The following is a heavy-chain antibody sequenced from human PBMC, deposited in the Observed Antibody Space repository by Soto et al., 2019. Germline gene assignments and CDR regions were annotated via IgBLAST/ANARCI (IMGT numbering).Heavy chain of an antibody. CDR1: GRSISSSSYY. V-gene: IGHV4-39*07. CDR3: ARVGRFLEWLYDY. CDR2: IYYSGST. Sequence: PSETLSLTCTVSGRSISSSSYYWGWIRQPPGKGLEWIGTIYYSGSTYYNPSLQSRVTISVDTSKNQFSLKLSSVTAADTALYYCARVGRFLEWLYDYWGQGTLVTVSS. D-gene: IGHD3-3*01. J-gene: IGHJ4*02.